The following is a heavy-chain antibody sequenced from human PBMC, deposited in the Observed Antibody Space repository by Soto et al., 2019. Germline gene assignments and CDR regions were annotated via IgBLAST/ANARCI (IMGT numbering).Heavy chain of an antibody. J-gene: IGHJ6*02. CDR1: GYTFTRYG. V-gene: IGHV1-18*01. CDR3: ARNGQPPYYYYGMDV. D-gene: IGHD2-8*01. Sequence: QGQLVQSGAEVKKPGASVKVSCKASGYTFTRYGISWVRQAPGQGLEWMGWISGYNGDTNYAQKFQGRVTMTIDTSTSTAYMELRSLTSDDTAVYYCARNGQPPYYYYGMDVWGQGPTVTVSS. CDR2: ISGYNGDT.